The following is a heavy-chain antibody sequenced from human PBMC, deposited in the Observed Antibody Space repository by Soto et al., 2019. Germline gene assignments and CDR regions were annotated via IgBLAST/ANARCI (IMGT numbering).Heavy chain of an antibody. CDR2: IKQDGSEK. CDR3: AREVWRRTPLYYYYYGMDV. CDR1: GFTFSSYW. V-gene: IGHV3-7*03. J-gene: IGHJ6*02. Sequence: VSLRLSCAASGFTFSSYWMSWVRQAPGKGLEWVANIKQDGSEKYYVDSVKGRFTISRDNAKNSLYLQMNSLRAEDTAVYYCAREVWRRTPLYYYYYGMDVWGQGTTVTVSS. D-gene: IGHD3-16*01.